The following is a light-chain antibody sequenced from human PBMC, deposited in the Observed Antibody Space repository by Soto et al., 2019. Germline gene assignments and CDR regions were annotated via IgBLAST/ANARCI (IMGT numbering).Light chain of an antibody. CDR1: QRISSNS. Sequence: EIGLTPSPGTLSLSPGERATLSCRASQRISSNSLAWYQQKPGQAPRLLIYDASNRATGIPDRFSGSGSGTDFTLTISRLEPEDFAVYYCQQFSSYPLTFGGGTKVDIK. V-gene: IGKV3-20*01. CDR2: DAS. J-gene: IGKJ4*01. CDR3: QQFSSYPLT.